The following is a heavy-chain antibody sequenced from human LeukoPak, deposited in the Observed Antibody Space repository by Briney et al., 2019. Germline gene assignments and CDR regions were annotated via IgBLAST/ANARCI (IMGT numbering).Heavy chain of an antibody. CDR3: AIVVVTNCGMVV. V-gene: IGHV3-48*02. J-gene: IGHJ6*04. Sequence: GESMRLSSAASALTFSDYTMDWVRQAPGKVLGWISNIYSGAGPKYYTDSVKVRFTISRGNAANSVSLQMGSLRDEGPSMYDRAIVVVTNCGMVVWGERTTVTLSS. CDR1: ALTFSDYT. D-gene: IGHD4-23*01. CDR2: IYSGAGPK.